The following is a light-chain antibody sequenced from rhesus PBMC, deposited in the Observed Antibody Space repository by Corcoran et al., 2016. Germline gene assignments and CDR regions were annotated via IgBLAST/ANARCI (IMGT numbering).Light chain of an antibody. CDR3: QQSSNLWT. J-gene: IGKJ1*01. CDR1: QSVGSY. Sequence: ETVVTQSPATLSLSPGERATLSCRASQSVGSYLAWYQQKPGQAPRLLSFVASSRATGIPERFSGSGSGTDFTLTIRSLEPEDVGVYYWQQSSNLWTFGQGTKVEIK. V-gene: IGKV3-24*04. CDR2: VAS.